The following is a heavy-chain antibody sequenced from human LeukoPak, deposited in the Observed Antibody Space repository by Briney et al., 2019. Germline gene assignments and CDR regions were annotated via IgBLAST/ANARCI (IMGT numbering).Heavy chain of an antibody. CDR3: ARDPLIVVVRYFDY. V-gene: IGHV1-18*01. J-gene: IGHJ4*02. D-gene: IGHD3-22*01. Sequence: ASVNVSCKASGYTFTSYGISWVRQAPGQGLEWMGWISAYNGNTNYAQKLQGRVTITTHTSTSTAYMELRSLRSDDTAVYYCARDPLIVVVRYFDYWGQGTLVTVSS. CDR2: ISAYNGNT. CDR1: GYTFTSYG.